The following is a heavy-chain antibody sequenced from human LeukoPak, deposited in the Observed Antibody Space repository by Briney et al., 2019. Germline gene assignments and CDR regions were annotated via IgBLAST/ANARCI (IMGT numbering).Heavy chain of an antibody. D-gene: IGHD3-16*01. CDR1: GLRFSTFG. Sequence: GGSLSPSCAAYGLRFSTFGIGWVRQGPGGGREWLSSIRGNGETFYADSVKGRFTLSSDSSKNTVYLQLNNLRGEDTAIYYCARASWVSSTDAVRWGQGTLATVSS. V-gene: IGHV3-23*01. CDR3: ARASWVSSTDAVR. J-gene: IGHJ4*02. CDR2: IRGNGET.